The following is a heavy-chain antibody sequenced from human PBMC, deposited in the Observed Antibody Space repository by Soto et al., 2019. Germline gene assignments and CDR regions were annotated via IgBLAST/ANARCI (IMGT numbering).Heavy chain of an antibody. CDR1: GYTFTSYD. CDR2: ISAYNGNT. D-gene: IGHD6-19*01. V-gene: IGHV1-18*01. CDR3: ARGVKQWHVDY. J-gene: IGHJ4*02. Sequence: GASVKVSCKASGYTFTSYDINWVRQATGQGLEWMGWISAYNGNTNYAQKLQGRVTMTTDTSTSTAYMELRSLRSDDTAVYYCARGVKQWHVDYWGQGTLVTVSS.